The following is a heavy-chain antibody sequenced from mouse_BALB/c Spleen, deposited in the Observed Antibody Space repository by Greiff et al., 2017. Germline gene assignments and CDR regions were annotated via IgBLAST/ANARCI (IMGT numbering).Heavy chain of an antibody. D-gene: IGHD1-1*01. Sequence: VKLQQPGAELVKPGASVKMSCKASGYTFTSYWMHWVKQRPGQGLEWIGTIDPSDSYTSYNQKFKGKATLTVDTSSSTAYMQLSSLTSEDSAVYYCTTITTVFDYWGQGTTLTVSS. J-gene: IGHJ2*01. CDR3: TTITTVFDY. CDR1: GYTFTSYW. CDR2: IDPSDSYT. V-gene: IGHV1S127*01.